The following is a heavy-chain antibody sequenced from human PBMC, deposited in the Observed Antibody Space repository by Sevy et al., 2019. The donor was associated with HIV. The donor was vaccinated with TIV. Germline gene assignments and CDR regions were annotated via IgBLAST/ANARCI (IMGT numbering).Heavy chain of an antibody. CDR3: TTDPITLFGVVISEAGPDY. J-gene: IGHJ4*02. Sequence: GGSLRLSCAASGFTFSNAWMSWVRQAPGKGLEWVGRIKTKNEGGTIDYAAPVKGRFTISRDDSKNKLSLQMNSLKTEYTAVYYCTTDPITLFGVVISEAGPDYWGQGTLVTVSS. CDR1: GFTFSNAW. CDR2: IKTKNEGGTI. V-gene: IGHV3-15*01. D-gene: IGHD3-3*01.